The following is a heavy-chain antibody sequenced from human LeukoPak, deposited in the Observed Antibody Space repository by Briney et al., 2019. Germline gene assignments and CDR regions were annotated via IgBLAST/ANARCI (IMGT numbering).Heavy chain of an antibody. CDR2: IRYDGSNK. V-gene: IGHV3-30*02. D-gene: IGHD2-2*01. Sequence: TGGSLRLSCAASGFTLSSYGMHWVRQAPGKGLEWVAFIRYDGSNKYYADSVKGRFTISRDNSKNTLYLQMNSLRAEDTAVYYCAKPPPATQLPAYFQHWGQGTLVTVSS. CDR3: AKPPPATQLPAYFQH. CDR1: GFTLSSYG. J-gene: IGHJ1*01.